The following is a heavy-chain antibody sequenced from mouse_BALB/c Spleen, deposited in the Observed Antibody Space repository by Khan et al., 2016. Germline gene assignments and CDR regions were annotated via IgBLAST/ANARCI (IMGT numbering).Heavy chain of an antibody. Sequence: EVQLQESGPDLVKPSQSLSLTCTVTGYSISSGYSWHWIRQFPGNKLEWMASIHYSGSTNYNPSLKSRISITRDTSKNQFFLQLISVTTEDTATYYCTRGDYYGSGYWGQGTTLTVSS. CDR3: TRGDYYGSGY. V-gene: IGHV3-1*02. CDR1: GYSISSGYS. CDR2: IHYSGST. D-gene: IGHD1-1*01. J-gene: IGHJ2*01.